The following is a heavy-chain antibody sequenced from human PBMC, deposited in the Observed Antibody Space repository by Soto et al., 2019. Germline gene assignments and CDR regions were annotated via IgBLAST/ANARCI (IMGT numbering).Heavy chain of an antibody. J-gene: IGHJ3*02. CDR2: IYHSGST. CDR3: ARGGASYNWNFPDAFDI. Sequence: SETLSLTCTVSSGSISGSYWSWIRQPPGKRLEWIGYIYHSGSTNSNPSLKSRVTISVDTSKNQFSLRLSSVTAADTAVYYCARGGASYNWNFPDAFDIWGQGTMVTVSS. CDR1: SGSISGSY. V-gene: IGHV4-59*01. D-gene: IGHD1-7*01.